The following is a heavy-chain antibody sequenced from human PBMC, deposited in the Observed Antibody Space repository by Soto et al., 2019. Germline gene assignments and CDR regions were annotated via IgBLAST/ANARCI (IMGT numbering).Heavy chain of an antibody. CDR3: AKAGGGYCSGGSCSVFDY. V-gene: IGHV3-30*18. CDR1: GFTFSSYG. Sequence: QVQLVESGGGVVQPGRSLRLSCAASGFTFSSYGMHWVRQAPGKGLEWVAVISYDGSNKYYADSVKGRFTISRDNSKNTLYLQMNSLRAEDTAVYYCAKAGGGYCSGGSCSVFDYWGQGTLVTVSS. D-gene: IGHD2-15*01. J-gene: IGHJ4*02. CDR2: ISYDGSNK.